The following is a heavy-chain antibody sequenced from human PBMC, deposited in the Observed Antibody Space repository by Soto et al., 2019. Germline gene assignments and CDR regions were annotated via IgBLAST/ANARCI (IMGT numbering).Heavy chain of an antibody. V-gene: IGHV4-30-4*01. D-gene: IGHD2-21*02. CDR3: AREGGDSAGMDV. CDR1: GGSISSGDYY. Sequence: QVQLQESGPGLVKPSQTLSLTCTVSGGSISSGDYYWSWIRQPPGKRLEWIGYIYYSGSTYYNPSLKSRVTVSVQTAMNQFSLRLSSVTAADTAVYCCAREGGDSAGMDVWGQGTTGTVSS. CDR2: IYYSGST. J-gene: IGHJ6*02.